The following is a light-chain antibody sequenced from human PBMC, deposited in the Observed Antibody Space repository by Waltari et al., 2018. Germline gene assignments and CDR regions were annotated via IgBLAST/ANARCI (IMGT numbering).Light chain of an antibody. CDR2: GSS. CDR3: HQYTDWPPT. V-gene: IGKV3-15*01. Sequence: ETVMTQSPATLSVSPGERATLSCRASQSISNKLAWYHQKPGQAPRLLIYGSSTRATGFPAMFGGSGSGTEFTLTISSLQSEDFAVYYCHQYTDWPPTFGQGTKVEVK. J-gene: IGKJ1*01. CDR1: QSISNK.